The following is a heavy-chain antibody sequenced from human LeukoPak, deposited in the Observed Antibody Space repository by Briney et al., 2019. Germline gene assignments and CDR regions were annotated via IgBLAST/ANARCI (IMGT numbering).Heavy chain of an antibody. J-gene: IGHJ4*02. V-gene: IGHV3-53*01. Sequence: GGSLRLSCAASGFTVSSNYMSWVRQAPGKGLEWVSVIYSGGSTYYADSVKGGFTISRDNSKKPLYLQMDSLRADDTAVYYCAMSGRGYRGYDRFYYWGERSLVTVSS. CDR2: IYSGGST. CDR3: AMSGRGYRGYDRFYY. D-gene: IGHD5-12*01. CDR1: GFTVSSNY.